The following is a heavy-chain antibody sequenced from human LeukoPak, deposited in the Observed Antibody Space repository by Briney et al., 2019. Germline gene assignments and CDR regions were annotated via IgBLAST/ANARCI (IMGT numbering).Heavy chain of an antibody. D-gene: IGHD6-13*01. J-gene: IGHJ4*02. V-gene: IGHV3-23*01. CDR2: ISGSATYT. Sequence: GGSLRLSCAASGFTVSSNYMSWVRQAPGKGLEWVSAISGSATYTYYADSVKGRFTISRDNSKNTLYLQMNSLRAEDTAVYYCATAYSSSWYQHWGQGTLVTVSS. CDR1: GFTVSSNY. CDR3: ATAYSSSWYQH.